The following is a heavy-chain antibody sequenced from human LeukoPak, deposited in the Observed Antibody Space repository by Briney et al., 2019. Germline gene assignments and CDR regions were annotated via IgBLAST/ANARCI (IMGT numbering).Heavy chain of an antibody. J-gene: IGHJ3*02. CDR3: ARMEGTAPGAFDI. CDR2: IKQDGSEK. Sequence: GSLRLSCAASGFTFSSYWMSWVRQAPGKGLEWVANIKQDGSEKNYVDSVKGRFTISRDNAKNSLYLQMNSLRAEDTAVYYCARMEGTAPGAFDIWGQGTMVTVSS. D-gene: IGHD2-21*02. V-gene: IGHV3-7*01. CDR1: GFTFSSYW.